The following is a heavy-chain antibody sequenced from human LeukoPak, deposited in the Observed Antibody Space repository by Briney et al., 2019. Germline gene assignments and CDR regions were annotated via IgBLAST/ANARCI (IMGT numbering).Heavy chain of an antibody. CDR1: GGSFSGYY. Sequence: SETLSLTCAVYGGSFSGYYWSWIRQPAGKGLEWIGRIYTSGSTNYNPSLKSRVTMSVDTSKNQFSLKLSSVTAADTAVYYCAREILDYYDSSGYSDYWGQGALVTVSS. D-gene: IGHD3-22*01. CDR3: AREILDYYDSSGYSDY. CDR2: IYTSGST. V-gene: IGHV4-4*07. J-gene: IGHJ4*02.